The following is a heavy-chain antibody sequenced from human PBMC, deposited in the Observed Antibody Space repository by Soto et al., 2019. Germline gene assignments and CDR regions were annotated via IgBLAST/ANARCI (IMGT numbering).Heavy chain of an antibody. CDR2: IYPGDSDT. CDR3: AGAHSNGWYKHFDF. Sequence: PGESLKISCKGSGYNFANYWIGWVRQMPGKGLEWMGVIYPGDSDTRYSPSFQGHVTISADKSISTAYLQWNSLRASDTAIYYCAGAHSNGWYKHFDFWGRGPLVTVSS. J-gene: IGHJ4*02. CDR1: GYNFANYW. V-gene: IGHV5-51*01. D-gene: IGHD6-19*01.